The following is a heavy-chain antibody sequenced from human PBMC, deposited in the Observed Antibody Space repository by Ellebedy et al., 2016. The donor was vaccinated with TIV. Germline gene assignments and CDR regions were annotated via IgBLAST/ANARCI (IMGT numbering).Heavy chain of an antibody. CDR3: ANSGYSYVFVDDY. CDR2: ISYDGSNK. Sequence: GGSLRLXCAASGLTFSSYGMHWVRQAPGKGLEWVAVISYDGSNKYYADSVKGRFTISRDNSKNTLYLQMNSLRAEDTAVYYCANSGYSYVFVDDYWGQGTLVTVSS. V-gene: IGHV3-30*18. D-gene: IGHD5-18*01. J-gene: IGHJ4*02. CDR1: GLTFSSYG.